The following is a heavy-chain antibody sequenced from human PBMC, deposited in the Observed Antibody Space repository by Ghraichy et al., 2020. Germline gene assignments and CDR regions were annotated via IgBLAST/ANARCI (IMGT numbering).Heavy chain of an antibody. CDR2: IDSTGNYI. CDR1: GFIFSNYD. Sequence: GGSLRLSCAASGFIFSNYDMNWVRQAPGKGLEWVSSIDSTGNYIYYSNSVKGRSTTSRDNAKNSLYLQMTILSAEDTAVYFCARDRRGMGLTHLDFWGQGTLVTVSS. V-gene: IGHV3-21*01. J-gene: IGHJ4*02. CDR3: ARDRRGMGLTHLDF. D-gene: IGHD1-26*01.